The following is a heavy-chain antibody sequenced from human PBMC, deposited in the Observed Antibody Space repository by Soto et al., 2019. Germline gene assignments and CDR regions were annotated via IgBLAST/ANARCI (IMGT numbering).Heavy chain of an antibody. Sequence: SETLSLTCTVSGGSISSGGYYWSWIRQHPGKGLEWIGYIYYSGSTYYNPSLKSRVTISVDTSKNQFSLKLSSVTAADTAVYYCARAGSGGDKGDNWFDPWGQGTLVPVSA. CDR1: GGSISSGGYY. D-gene: IGHD3-10*01. V-gene: IGHV4-31*03. CDR3: ARAGSGGDKGDNWFDP. CDR2: IYYSGST. J-gene: IGHJ5*02.